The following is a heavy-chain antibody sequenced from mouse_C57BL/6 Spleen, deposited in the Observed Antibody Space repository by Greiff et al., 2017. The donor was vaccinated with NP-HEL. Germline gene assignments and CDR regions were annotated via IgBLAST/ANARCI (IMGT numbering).Heavy chain of an antibody. CDR1: GYTFTSYW. CDR2: IYPSDSET. D-gene: IGHD2-4*01. V-gene: IGHV1-61*01. J-gene: IGHJ1*03. CDR3: ARGAYYDYDGYFDV. Sequence: QVQLQQPGAELVRPGSSVKLSCKASGYTFTSYWMDWVKQRPGQDLEWIGNIYPSDSETHYNQKFKDKATLTVDKSSSTAYMQLSSLTSEDSAVYYCARGAYYDYDGYFDVWGTGTTVTFSS.